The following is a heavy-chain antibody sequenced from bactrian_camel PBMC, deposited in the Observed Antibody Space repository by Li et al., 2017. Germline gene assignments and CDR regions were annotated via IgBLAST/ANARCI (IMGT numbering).Heavy chain of an antibody. CDR1: GDTYMYNG. Sequence: VQLVESGGGTVQAGGSLRLSCVASGDTYMYNGVAWFRQGPGKEREAVAIIDNGGKLKYAESVKGRFTISLGNAKNIVYLQMDSLKPEDTGMYFRAARSVGWCPLFEHWLGKRAYTPGGYFANWGQGTQVTVS. CDR2: IDNGGKL. J-gene: IGHJ6*01. CDR3: AARSVGWCPLFEHWLGKRAYTPGGYFAN. D-gene: IGHD1*01. V-gene: IGHV3S53*01.